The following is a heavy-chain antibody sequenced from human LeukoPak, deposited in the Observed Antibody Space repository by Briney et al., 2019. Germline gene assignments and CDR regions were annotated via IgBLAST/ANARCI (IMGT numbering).Heavy chain of an antibody. CDR3: AREVRTTVVNYYYYGMDV. V-gene: IGHV4-59*12. Sequence: SETLSLTCTVSGGSISSYYWSWIRQPPGKGLEWIGDIYYSGSTNYNPSLKSPVTISVDTSKNQFSLKLSSVTAADTAVYYCAREVRTTVVNYYYYGMDVWGQGTTVTVSS. CDR2: IYYSGST. J-gene: IGHJ6*02. CDR1: GGSISSYY. D-gene: IGHD4-23*01.